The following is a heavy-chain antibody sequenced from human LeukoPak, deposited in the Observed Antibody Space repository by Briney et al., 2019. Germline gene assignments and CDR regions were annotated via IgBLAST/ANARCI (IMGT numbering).Heavy chain of an antibody. CDR3: ANWQVQFGY. CDR2: IKQDETEK. CDR1: GFTFSNFW. J-gene: IGHJ4*02. D-gene: IGHD1-1*01. Sequence: GGSLRLSCTASGFTFSNFWMGWVRQAPGKGLEWVANIKQDETEKFYLGSVKGRFTISRDNAKNSLYLQMNSLRAEDTAVYYCANWQVQFGYWGQGTLVTVSS. V-gene: IGHV3-7*01.